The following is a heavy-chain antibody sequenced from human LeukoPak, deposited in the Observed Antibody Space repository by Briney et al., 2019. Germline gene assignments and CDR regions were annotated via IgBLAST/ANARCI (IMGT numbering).Heavy chain of an antibody. V-gene: IGHV3-23*01. J-gene: IGHJ4*02. CDR1: GFTFSSYA. CDR3: ARDHTAMVEYYFDY. Sequence: GGSLRLSCAASGFTFSSYAMSWVRQAPGKGLEWVSAISGSGGSTYYADSVKGRFTISRDNSKNTLYLQMNSLRAEDTAVYYCARDHTAMVEYYFDYWGQGTLVTVSS. CDR2: ISGSGGST. D-gene: IGHD5-18*01.